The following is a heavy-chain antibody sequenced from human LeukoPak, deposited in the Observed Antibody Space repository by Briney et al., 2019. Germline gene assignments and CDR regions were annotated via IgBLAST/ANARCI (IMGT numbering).Heavy chain of an antibody. V-gene: IGHV4-4*02. CDR3: ARLHPNGPDEY. CDR1: GFTFSSYW. Sequence: GSLRLSCAASGFTFSSYWMSWVRQPPGKGLEWIGQISYDGRREYNPSLRSRVTISLDTSKNQFSLKMTSVTAADAAVFYCARLHPNGPDEYWGRGTLVTVSS. CDR2: ISYDGRR. J-gene: IGHJ4*02. D-gene: IGHD2-8*01.